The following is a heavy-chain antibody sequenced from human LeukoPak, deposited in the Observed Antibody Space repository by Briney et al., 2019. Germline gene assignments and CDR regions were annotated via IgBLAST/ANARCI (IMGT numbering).Heavy chain of an antibody. D-gene: IGHD6-6*01. V-gene: IGHV4-59*12. CDR3: ARDRGTYSSSSLAWFDP. J-gene: IGHJ5*02. CDR2: IYYSGST. Sequence: SETLSLTCTVSGGSISSYYWSWIRQPPGKGLEWIGYIYYSGSTNYNPSLKSRVTMSVDTSKNQFSLKLSSVTAADTAVYYCARDRGTYSSSSLAWFDPWGQGTLVTVSS. CDR1: GGSISSYY.